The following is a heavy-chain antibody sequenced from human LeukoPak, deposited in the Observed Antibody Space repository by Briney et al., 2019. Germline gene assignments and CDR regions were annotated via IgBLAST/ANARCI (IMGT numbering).Heavy chain of an antibody. J-gene: IGHJ4*02. CDR3: AREVIAVAGPPYFDY. D-gene: IGHD6-19*01. V-gene: IGHV4-61*01. CDR2: IYYSGST. CDR1: GGSVSSGSYY. Sequence: SETLSLTCTVSGGSVSSGSYYWRWIRQPPGKGLEWIGYIYYSGSTNYNPSLKSRVTISVDTSKNQFSLKLSSVTAADTAVYYCAREVIAVAGPPYFDYWGQGTLVTVSS.